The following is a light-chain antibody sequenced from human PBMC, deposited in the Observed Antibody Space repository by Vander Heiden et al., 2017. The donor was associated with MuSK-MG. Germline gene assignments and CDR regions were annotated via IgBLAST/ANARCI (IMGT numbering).Light chain of an antibody. Sequence: EIVMTQSPATLSVSPGEGATLSCRASQSVSSNLAWFQQKPGQAPRLLIYDASTRATGFSARFSGSGSGTDFTLTISSLQSEDFAVYYCQQDNDWPWTFGQGTRVDIK. V-gene: IGKV3-15*01. CDR1: QSVSSN. CDR2: DAS. CDR3: QQDNDWPWT. J-gene: IGKJ1*01.